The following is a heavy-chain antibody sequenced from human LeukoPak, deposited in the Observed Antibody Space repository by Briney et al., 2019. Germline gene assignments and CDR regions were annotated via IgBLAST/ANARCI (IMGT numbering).Heavy chain of an antibody. CDR3: ARHRSRVMATIEDS. Sequence: SETLSLTCTVSGGSITSSSHYWGWIRQPPGQGLQWIGLIYYDGSAYYNLSLKSRLTISIDTSKSQFSLQLSSVTAADTAVYYCARHRSRVMATIEDSWGQGTLVIVSS. J-gene: IGHJ4*02. V-gene: IGHV4-39*01. D-gene: IGHD5-12*01. CDR2: IYYDGSA. CDR1: GGSITSSSHY.